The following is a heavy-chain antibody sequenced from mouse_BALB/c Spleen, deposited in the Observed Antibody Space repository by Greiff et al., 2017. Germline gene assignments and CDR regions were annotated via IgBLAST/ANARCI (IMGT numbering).Heavy chain of an antibody. CDR3: ARGSSGFAY. J-gene: IGHJ3*01. V-gene: IGHV14-3*02. CDR2: IDPANGNT. Sequence: EVQGVESGAELVKPGASVKLSCTASGFNIKDTYMHWVKQRPEQGLEWIGRIDPANGNTKYDPKFQGKATITADTSSNTAYLQLSSLTSEDTAVYYCARGSSGFAYWGQGTLVTVSA. CDR1: GFNIKDTY.